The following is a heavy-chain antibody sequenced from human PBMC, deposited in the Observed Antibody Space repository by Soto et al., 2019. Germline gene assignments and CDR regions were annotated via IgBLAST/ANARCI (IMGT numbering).Heavy chain of an antibody. D-gene: IGHD2-21*02. CDR3: ARHCAGDCSHAFEM. V-gene: IGHV4-34*01. CDR2: TSHSGST. J-gene: IGHJ3*02. CDR1: GGSFSGYY. Sequence: QVQLQQWGAGLLKPSETLSLTCAVYGGSFSGYYWSWIRQPPGKGLEWIGETSHSGSTTNYNPSLKSRGTISIETSKNQFSLKLSSVTAAVSAVYYCARHCAGDCSHAFEMWGQGTKVTVSS.